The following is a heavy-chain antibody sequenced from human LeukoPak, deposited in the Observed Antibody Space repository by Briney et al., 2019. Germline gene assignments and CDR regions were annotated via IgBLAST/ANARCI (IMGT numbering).Heavy chain of an antibody. Sequence: SVKVSCKASGGTFSSYAISWVRQAPGQGLEWMGGIIPIFGTANYAQKFQGRVTITADESTSTAYMELSSLRSEDTAVYYCARQGGAGSSSSSGKFDYWGQGTLVTVSS. D-gene: IGHD6-6*01. V-gene: IGHV1-69*01. CDR3: ARQGGAGSSSSSGKFDY. J-gene: IGHJ4*02. CDR1: GGTFSSYA. CDR2: IIPIFGTA.